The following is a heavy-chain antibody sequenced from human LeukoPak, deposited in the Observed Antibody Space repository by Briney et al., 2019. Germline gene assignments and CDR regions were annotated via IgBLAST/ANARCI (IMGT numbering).Heavy chain of an antibody. V-gene: IGHV3-30-3*01. Sequence: PGGSLRLSCAASGFTFSSYAMHWVRQAPGKGLEWVAVISYDGSNKYYADSVKGRFTISRDSSKNTLYLQMNSLRAEDTAVYYCARESRGGGWLQLHAFDIWGQGTMVTVSS. D-gene: IGHD5-24*01. CDR3: ARESRGGGWLQLHAFDI. CDR1: GFTFSSYA. CDR2: ISYDGSNK. J-gene: IGHJ3*02.